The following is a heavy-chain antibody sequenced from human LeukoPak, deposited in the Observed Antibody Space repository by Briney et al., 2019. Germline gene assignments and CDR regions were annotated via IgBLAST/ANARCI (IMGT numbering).Heavy chain of an antibody. J-gene: IGHJ4*02. CDR1: GFTFSSYA. CDR2: ISYDGSNK. CDR3: ANGLAALPFDY. Sequence: GGSLRLSCAASGFTFSSYAMSWVRQAPGKGLEWVAVISYDGSNKYYADSVKGRFTISRDNSKNTLYLQMNSLRAEDTAVYYCANGLAALPFDYWGQGTLVTVSS. D-gene: IGHD6-25*01. V-gene: IGHV3-30*18.